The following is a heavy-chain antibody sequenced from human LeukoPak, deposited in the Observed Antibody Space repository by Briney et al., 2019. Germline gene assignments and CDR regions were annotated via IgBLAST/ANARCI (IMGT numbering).Heavy chain of an antibody. D-gene: IGHD6-19*01. CDR3: ARHPSSAWPFDY. CDR1: SGSMNSYY. J-gene: IGHJ4*02. Sequence: PSETLSLTCTVSSGSMNSYYWSWIRQPPGKGLEWIGYIYYSGNTDYNPSLKSRVTISVDTSKNQFSLKVSSVTAADTAVYYCARHPSSAWPFDYWGQGTLVTVSS. V-gene: IGHV4-59*08. CDR2: IYYSGNT.